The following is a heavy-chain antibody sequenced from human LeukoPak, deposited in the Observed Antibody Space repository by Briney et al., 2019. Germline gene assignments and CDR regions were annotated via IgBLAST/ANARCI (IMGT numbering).Heavy chain of an antibody. J-gene: IGHJ4*02. CDR3: ARESSERASGYFDY. CDR2: IIPIFGTA. Sequence: GASVKVSRKASGGTFSSYAISWVRQAPGQGLEWMGGIIPIFGTANYAQKFQGRVTITTDESTSTAYMELSSLRSEDTAVYYCARESSERASGYFDYWGQGTLVTVSS. V-gene: IGHV1-69*05. D-gene: IGHD3-10*01. CDR1: GGTFSSYA.